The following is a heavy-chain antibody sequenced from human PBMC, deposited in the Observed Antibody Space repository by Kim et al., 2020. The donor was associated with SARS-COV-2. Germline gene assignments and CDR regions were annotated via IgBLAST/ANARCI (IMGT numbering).Heavy chain of an antibody. CDR2: INHSGST. D-gene: IGHD6-6*01. CDR3: ARARIAARRQAFDI. V-gene: IGHV4-34*01. J-gene: IGHJ3*02. Sequence: SETLSLTCAVYGGSFSGYYWSWIRQPPGKGLEWIGEINHSGSTNYNPSLKSRVTISVDTSKNQFSLKLSSVTAADTAVYYCARARIAARRQAFDIWGQGTMVTVSS. CDR1: GGSFSGYY.